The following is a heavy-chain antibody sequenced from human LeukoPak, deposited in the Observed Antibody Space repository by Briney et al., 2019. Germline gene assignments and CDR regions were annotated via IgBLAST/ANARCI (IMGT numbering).Heavy chain of an antibody. CDR3: ARGDDFSGDH. Sequence: GGSLRLSCAVSGFTFSNFWMSWVRQAPGRGLEWVANIHPEGNEKYHAESVKGRFTISRDNAKNSLSLQMNGLRVEDTAVYYCARGDDFSGDHWGQGTLVTVSS. J-gene: IGHJ4*02. D-gene: IGHD1-1*01. V-gene: IGHV3-7*04. CDR1: GFTFSNFW. CDR2: IHPEGNEK.